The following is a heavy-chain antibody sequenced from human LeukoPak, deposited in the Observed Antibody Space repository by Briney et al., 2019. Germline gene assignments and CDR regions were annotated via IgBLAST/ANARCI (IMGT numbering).Heavy chain of an antibody. CDR3: ARDRLSTYDDFDT. D-gene: IGHD3-3*01. Sequence: PGRSLRLSCAASGFSFSDYGMHWVRQAPGKGLEWVAVIWYDGSNQYYADSVKGRFTVSRDNSKNTLYLQMDSLRAEDTAVYFCARDRLSTYDDFDTWGQGTLVTVSS. J-gene: IGHJ4*02. CDR2: IWYDGSNQ. CDR1: GFSFSDYG. V-gene: IGHV3-33*01.